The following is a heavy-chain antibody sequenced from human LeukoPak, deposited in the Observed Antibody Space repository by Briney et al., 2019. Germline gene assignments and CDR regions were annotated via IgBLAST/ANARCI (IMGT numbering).Heavy chain of an antibody. CDR3: APTGGYCSGDRPC. CDR2: ISSTGTSI. J-gene: IGHJ1*01. V-gene: IGHV3-48*04. D-gene: IGHD2-15*01. CDR1: GFTFSSYS. Sequence: GGSLRLSCVTSGFTFSSYSMNWVRQAPGKGLEWVSYISSTGTSIFYADSLKGRFTISRDNAKSSLYLQMNSLRAEDSAVYYCAPTGGYCSGDRPCWGQGTLVTVSS.